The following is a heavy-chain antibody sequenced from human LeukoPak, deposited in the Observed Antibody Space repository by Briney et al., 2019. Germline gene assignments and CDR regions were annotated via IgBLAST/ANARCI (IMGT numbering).Heavy chain of an antibody. CDR3: ARESPLGGYFDY. CDR2: INGGSDTT. J-gene: IGHJ4*02. CDR1: GFTFSAYA. D-gene: IGHD7-27*01. V-gene: IGHV3-23*01. Sequence: GGSLRLSCTASGFTFSAYAMSWVRQAPGKGLKWVSSINGGSDTTYYTDSVKGRFTVSRDNSKNTLYLQMNSLRAEDTAVYYCARESPLGGYFDYWGQGTLVTVSS.